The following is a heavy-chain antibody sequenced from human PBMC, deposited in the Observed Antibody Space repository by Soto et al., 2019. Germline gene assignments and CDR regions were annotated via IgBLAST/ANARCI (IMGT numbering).Heavy chain of an antibody. V-gene: IGHV1-3*05. CDR2: INAGNGNT. CDR1: GYTFTSYA. CDR3: ARVSGWYHLDY. J-gene: IGHJ4*02. Sequence: QVQLVQSGAEEKKPGASVKVSCKASGYTFTSYAMHWVRQAPGQRLEWMGWINAGNGNTKYSQKFQGRVTITRDTSASTAYMELSRLRSEDKAVYYCARVSGWYHLDYWGQGTLVTVSS. D-gene: IGHD6-19*01.